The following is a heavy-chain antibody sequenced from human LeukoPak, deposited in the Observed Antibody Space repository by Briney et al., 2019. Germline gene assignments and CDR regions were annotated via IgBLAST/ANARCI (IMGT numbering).Heavy chain of an antibody. V-gene: IGHV4-59*08. CDR1: DGSISGYY. CDR3: ARHITNSGSAFDL. Sequence: SDTLSLTCTVSDGSISGYYWGWIRQAPGRGLEWIAYIHYTGINNYNPSLKSRAAISVDTSTNQFSLKLTSVTAADTAMYYCARHITNSGSAFDLWGRGTLVTVSS. J-gene: IGHJ2*01. CDR2: IHYTGIN. D-gene: IGHD3-10*01.